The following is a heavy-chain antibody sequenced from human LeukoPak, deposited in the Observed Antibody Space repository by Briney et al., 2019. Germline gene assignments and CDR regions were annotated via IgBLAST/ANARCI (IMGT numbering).Heavy chain of an antibody. D-gene: IGHD5-18*01. CDR3: AMDPGNMDTFDY. Sequence: GGSLRLSCVASGFTFSSYWMSWVRQAPGKGLEWVSGISNSGDNTYYADFVKGRLTISRDNSKNTLYLQIYSLRAEDTALYYCAMDPGNMDTFDYWGQGTLVTVSS. V-gene: IGHV3-23*01. J-gene: IGHJ4*02. CDR2: ISNSGDNT. CDR1: GFTFSSYW.